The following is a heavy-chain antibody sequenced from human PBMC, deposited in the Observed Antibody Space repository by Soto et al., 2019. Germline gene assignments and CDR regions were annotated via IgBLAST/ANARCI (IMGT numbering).Heavy chain of an antibody. CDR3: AAPYGKSSYDSSY. V-gene: IGHV1-58*01. D-gene: IGHD5-12*01. J-gene: IGHJ4*02. CDR1: GFTFTSSA. CDR2: IVVGSGNT. Sequence: GASVKVSCKASGFTFTSSAVQWVRQARGQRLEWIGWIVVGSGNTNYAQKFQERVTITRDMSTSTAYMELSSLRSEDTAVYYCAAPYGKSSYDSSYWGQGTLVTVSS.